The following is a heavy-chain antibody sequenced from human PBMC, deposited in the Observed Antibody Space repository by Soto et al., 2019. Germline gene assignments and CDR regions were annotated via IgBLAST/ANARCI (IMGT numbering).Heavy chain of an antibody. CDR3: ARVQFASGWRYAGDY. Sequence: QVQLVQSGAEVKEPGASVRVSCKASGYTFTNYYIHWVRQAPGQGLEWLGIINPSDGTATYAQKFQGRVSTTRDTSTSTVYMDLSSLTSEDTAVYYCARVQFASGWRYAGDYWGQGTLVTVSS. D-gene: IGHD6-19*01. CDR1: GYTFTNYY. CDR2: INPSDGTA. V-gene: IGHV1-46*01. J-gene: IGHJ4*02.